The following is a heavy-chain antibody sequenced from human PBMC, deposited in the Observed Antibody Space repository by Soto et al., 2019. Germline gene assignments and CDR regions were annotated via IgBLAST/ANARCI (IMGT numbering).Heavy chain of an antibody. J-gene: IGHJ4*02. CDR2: IIPIFGTA. V-gene: IGHV1-69*13. D-gene: IGHD2-15*01. Sequence: SVKVSCKASGGTFSSYAISWVRQAPGQGLEWMGGIIPIFGTADYAQKFQGRVTITADESTSTAYMELSSLRSEDTAVYYCARDVCGGSCYWYYWGQGTLVTVSS. CDR3: ARDVCGGSCYWYY. CDR1: GGTFSSYA.